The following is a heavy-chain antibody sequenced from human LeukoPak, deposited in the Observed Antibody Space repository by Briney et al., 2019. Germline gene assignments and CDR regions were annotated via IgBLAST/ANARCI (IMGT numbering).Heavy chain of an antibody. Sequence: GGSLRLSCAASGFTVSSNYMSWVRQAPGKGLEWVSVIYSGGSTYYADSVKGRFTISRDNSKHTLYLQMNSLRAEDTAVYYCARVKRYAYGMDVWGQGTTVTVSS. V-gene: IGHV3-53*01. CDR1: GFTVSSNY. CDR3: ARVKRYAYGMDV. D-gene: IGHD3-16*01. J-gene: IGHJ6*02. CDR2: IYSGGST.